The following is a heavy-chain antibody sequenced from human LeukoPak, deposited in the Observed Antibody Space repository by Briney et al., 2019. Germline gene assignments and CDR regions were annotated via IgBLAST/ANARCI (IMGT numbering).Heavy chain of an antibody. J-gene: IGHJ4*02. D-gene: IGHD3-22*01. CDR2: ISGSGGST. CDR3: AKFDSDYYYDSSGRRRSDY. Sequence: GGSLRLSCAASGFTFSSYSMNWVRQAPGKGLEWVSAISGSGGSTYYADSVKGRFTISRDNSKNTLYLQMNSLRAEDTAVYYCAKFDSDYYYDSSGRRRSDYWGQGTLVTVSS. V-gene: IGHV3-23*01. CDR1: GFTFSSYS.